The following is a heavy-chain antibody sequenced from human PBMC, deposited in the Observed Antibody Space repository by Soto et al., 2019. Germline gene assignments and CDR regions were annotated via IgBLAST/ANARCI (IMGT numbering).Heavy chain of an antibody. CDR2: ISYDGSNK. Sequence: QVQLVESGGGVVQPGRSLRLSCAASGFTFSSYGMHWVRQAPGKGLEWVAVISYDGSNKYYADSVKGRFTISRDNSKNTLYLQMNSLRAEDTAVYYCATDHGGSYCAPDYWGQGTLVTVSS. V-gene: IGHV3-30*03. CDR1: GFTFSSYG. D-gene: IGHD1-26*01. CDR3: ATDHGGSYCAPDY. J-gene: IGHJ4*02.